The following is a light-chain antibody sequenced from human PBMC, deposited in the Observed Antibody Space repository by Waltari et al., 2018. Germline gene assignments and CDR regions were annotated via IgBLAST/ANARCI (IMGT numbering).Light chain of an antibody. CDR2: GAS. V-gene: IGKV3-15*01. CDR1: QSVSSN. J-gene: IGKJ1*01. CDR3: QQYNYLPRT. Sequence: EIVMTQSPGTLSVSPGERATLSCRASQSVSSNLAWYQQKPGQAPRLLIYGASTRATDIPARFSGSGSGTEFTLTISSMQSEDFAVYYCQQYNYLPRTFGQGTKVEIK.